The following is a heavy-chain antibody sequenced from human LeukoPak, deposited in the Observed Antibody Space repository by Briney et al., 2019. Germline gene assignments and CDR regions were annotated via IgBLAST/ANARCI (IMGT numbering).Heavy chain of an antibody. Sequence: SETPSLTCTVSGGSISSSSYYWGWIRQPPGKGLEWIGSIYYSGSTYYNPSLKSRVTISVDTSKNQFSLKLSSVTAADTAVYYCARDIIAAAGTSLDYWGQGTLVTVSS. J-gene: IGHJ4*02. V-gene: IGHV4-39*07. CDR2: IYYSGST. CDR3: ARDIIAAAGTSLDY. D-gene: IGHD6-13*01. CDR1: GGSISSSSYY.